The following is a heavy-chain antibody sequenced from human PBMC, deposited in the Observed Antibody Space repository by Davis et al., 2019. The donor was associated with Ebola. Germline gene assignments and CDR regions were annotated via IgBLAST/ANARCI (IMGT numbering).Heavy chain of an antibody. CDR2: ISYDGSNK. CDR3: ARDHFPLGFDY. CDR1: GFTFSSYG. D-gene: IGHD3-3*02. Sequence: GGSLRLSCAASGFTFSSYGMHWVRQAPGKGLEWVAVISYDGSNKYYADSVKGRFTISRDNSKNTLYLQMNGLRAEDTAVYYCARDHFPLGFDYWGQGTLVTVSS. V-gene: IGHV3-30*03. J-gene: IGHJ4*02.